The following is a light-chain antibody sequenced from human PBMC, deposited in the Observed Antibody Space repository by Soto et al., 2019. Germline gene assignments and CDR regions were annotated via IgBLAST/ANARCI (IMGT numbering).Light chain of an antibody. CDR3: SSYTSSRPLGV. J-gene: IGLJ1*01. CDR1: SSDVGGYNY. CDR2: EVS. Sequence: QSALTQPASVSGSPGQSITISCTGTSSDVGGYNYVSWYQQHPGKAPKLMIYEVSNRPSGVSNRFSGSKSGKTSSLTISGRQAEDEAEYYCSSYTSSRPLGVFGTGTKLTVL. V-gene: IGLV2-14*01.